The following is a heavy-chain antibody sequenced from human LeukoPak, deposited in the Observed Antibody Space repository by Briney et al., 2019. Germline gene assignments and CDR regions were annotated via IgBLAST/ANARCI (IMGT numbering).Heavy chain of an antibody. J-gene: IGHJ4*02. V-gene: IGHV3-64D*09. CDR3: VKSDSSGYYPYYFDY. D-gene: IGHD3-22*01. CDR2: ISSNGGNT. Sequence: GGSLRLSCAASGFTFSSYGMSWVRQAPGKGLEYVSAISSNGGNTYYADSVKGRFTISRDNSKNTLYLQMSSLRAEDTALYYCVKSDSSGYYPYYFDYWGQGTLVTVSS. CDR1: GFTFSSYG.